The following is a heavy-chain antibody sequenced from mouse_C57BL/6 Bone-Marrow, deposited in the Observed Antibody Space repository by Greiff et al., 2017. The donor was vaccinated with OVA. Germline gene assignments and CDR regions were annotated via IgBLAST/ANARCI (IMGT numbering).Heavy chain of an antibody. V-gene: IGHV3-6*01. CDR1: GYSITSGYY. CDR3: ARGDLHAMDY. D-gene: IGHD5-1*01. J-gene: IGHJ4*01. CDR2: ISYDGSN. Sequence: EVQLVESGPGLVKPSQSLSLTCSVTGYSITSGYYWNWIRQFPGNKLEWMGYISYDGSNNYNPSLKNRISITRDTSKNQFFLKLNSVTTEDTATYYCARGDLHAMDYWGQGTSVTVSS.